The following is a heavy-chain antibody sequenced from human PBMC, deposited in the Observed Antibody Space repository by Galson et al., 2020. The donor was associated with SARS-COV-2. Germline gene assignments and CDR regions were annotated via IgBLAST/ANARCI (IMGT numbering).Heavy chain of an antibody. V-gene: IGHV3-30*18. CDR1: GYTFNLYG. Sequence: GESLKISCAASGYTFNLYGMHWARQAPGKGLEWVALISYDGSIKHYTDSLKGRFTIARDNSKNTLYLQMNSLRTEDTAVYYCAKEKEVFHLHFYAMDVWGQGTTVTVSS. D-gene: IGHD3-10*01. CDR2: ISYDGSIK. CDR3: AKEKEVFHLHFYAMDV. J-gene: IGHJ6*02.